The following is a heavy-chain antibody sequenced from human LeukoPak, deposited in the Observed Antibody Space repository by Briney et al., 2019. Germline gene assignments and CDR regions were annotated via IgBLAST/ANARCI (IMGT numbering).Heavy chain of an antibody. CDR1: GFTFSGSA. CDR3: SHYDSSAYYAFQP. V-gene: IGHV3-73*01. CDR2: VRSKANNYAT. Sequence: AGGSLRLSCAASGFTFSGSAMHWGRQASGKGLEWVGRVRSKANNYATAYAASVKGRFTISRDDSKNTAYLQMDSLKTEDSAIYYCSHYDSSAYYAFQPWGQGTLVTVSS. D-gene: IGHD3-22*01. J-gene: IGHJ1*01.